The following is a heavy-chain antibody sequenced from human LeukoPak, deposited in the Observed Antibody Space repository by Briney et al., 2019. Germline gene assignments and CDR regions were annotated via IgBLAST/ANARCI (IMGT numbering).Heavy chain of an antibody. CDR2: TYHRSRWYD. V-gene: IGHV6-1*01. J-gene: IGHJ4*02. Sequence: SQTLALTCAISGDSVSSNSAAWNWIRQSPSRGLEWLGRTYHRSRWYDEYAVSVRGRITINPDTCKNQFSLQLKSVTPEDTAVYYCARIVGGSQDFWGQGTLFTVSS. CDR3: ARIVGGSQDF. D-gene: IGHD1-26*01. CDR1: GDSVSSNSAA.